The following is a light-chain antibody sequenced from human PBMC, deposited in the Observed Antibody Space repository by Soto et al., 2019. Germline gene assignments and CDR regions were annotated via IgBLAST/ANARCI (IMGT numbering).Light chain of an antibody. V-gene: IGLV1-40*01. J-gene: IGLJ3*02. CDR1: SSNIGAHYD. CDR2: RNS. Sequence: QSVVTQPPSVSGAPGQRVTISCTGSSSNIGAHYDVHWYQQLPGTAPKLLIYRNSNRPSGVPDRFSGSKSGTSASLAIAGLQAEDEADYYCQSYDSSLSAWVFGGGTKLTVL. CDR3: QSYDSSLSAWV.